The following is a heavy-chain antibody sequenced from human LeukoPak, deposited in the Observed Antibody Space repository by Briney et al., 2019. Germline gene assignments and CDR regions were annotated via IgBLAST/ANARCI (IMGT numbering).Heavy chain of an antibody. CDR1: GFTFSNFA. D-gene: IGHD3-16*01. V-gene: IGHV3-23*01. CDR3: AKVGVGWVAFEY. CDR2: IGDSGGGT. J-gene: IGHJ4*02. Sequence: GGSLRLSCAASGFTFSNFAMSWVRQAPGKGLQWVSAIGDSGGGTFYADSVKGRFTISRDNSKNTLYLQMNSLRAEDTAVYYCAKVGVGWVAFEYWGQGTLVTVSS.